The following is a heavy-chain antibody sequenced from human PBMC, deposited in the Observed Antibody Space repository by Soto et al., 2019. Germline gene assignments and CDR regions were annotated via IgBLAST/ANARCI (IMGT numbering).Heavy chain of an antibody. CDR3: AREMVYYYDSSGYIYGAFEY. Sequence: QVQLVQSGAEVKKPGSSVKVSCKASGGTFSSYTISWVRQAPGQGLEWMGRIIPILGIANYAQKFQGRVTLTAEKATSKAYMELCSLRSEDTAVYYCAREMVYYYDSSGYIYGAFEYCGQGTLVTVSS. D-gene: IGHD3-22*01. V-gene: IGHV1-69*08. CDR1: GGTFSSYT. J-gene: IGHJ4*02. CDR2: IIPILGIA.